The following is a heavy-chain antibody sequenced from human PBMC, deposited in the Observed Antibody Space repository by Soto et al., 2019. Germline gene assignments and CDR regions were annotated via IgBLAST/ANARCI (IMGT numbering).Heavy chain of an antibody. CDR3: ARAYGGYADY. CDR1: GGSISSYY. V-gene: IGHV4-59*01. Sequence: QVQLQESGPGLVKPSETLSLTCTVSGGSISSYYWSWIRQPPGKGLEWIGYIYYSGSTNYNPSLKSGVTISVDTCKNQCSLKLSSVTAADAAVYYCARAYGGYADYWGQGALVTVSS. CDR2: IYYSGST. J-gene: IGHJ4*02. D-gene: IGHD5-12*01.